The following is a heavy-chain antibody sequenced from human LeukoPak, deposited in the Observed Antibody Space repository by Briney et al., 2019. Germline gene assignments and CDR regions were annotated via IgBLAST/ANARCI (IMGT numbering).Heavy chain of an antibody. D-gene: IGHD6-19*01. J-gene: IGHJ1*01. CDR2: IYGRGNT. V-gene: IGHV4-4*09. CDR3: AYYSSGWYLG. CDR1: GGSISSYY. Sequence: SETLSLTCTVSGGSISSYYWSWIRQPPGKGLEWIGYIYGRGNTNYNPSLKSRVTTSEDISKNQYPLKLSSVTAADTAVYHCAYYSSGWYLGWGQGTLVTVSS.